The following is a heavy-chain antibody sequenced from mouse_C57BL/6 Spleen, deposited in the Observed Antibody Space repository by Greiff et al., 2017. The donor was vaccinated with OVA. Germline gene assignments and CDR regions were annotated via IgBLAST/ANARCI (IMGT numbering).Heavy chain of an antibody. CDR3: ARGPPTTVVATDWFAY. CDR2: IYPGDGDT. Sequence: VQVVESGAELVKPGASVKISCKASGYAFSSYWMNWVKQRPGKGLEWIGQIYPGDGDTNYNGKFKGKATLTADKSSSTAYMQLSSLTSEDSAVYFCARGPPTTVVATDWFAYWGQGTLVTVSA. V-gene: IGHV1-80*01. CDR1: GYAFSSYW. D-gene: IGHD1-1*01. J-gene: IGHJ3*01.